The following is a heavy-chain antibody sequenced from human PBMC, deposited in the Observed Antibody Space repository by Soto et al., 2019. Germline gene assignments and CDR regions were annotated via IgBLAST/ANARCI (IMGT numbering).Heavy chain of an antibody. Sequence: GASVKVSCKGSGYSFTSYWIGWVRQMPGKGLEWMGIFYPGDSDTRYSPSFQGQVTISADKSISTAYLQWSSLKASDTAMYYCARFGGYDLLTDMSFDYWGQGTLVTVSS. V-gene: IGHV5-51*03. D-gene: IGHD5-12*01. J-gene: IGHJ4*02. CDR2: FYPGDSDT. CDR3: ARFGGYDLLTDMSFDY. CDR1: GYSFTSYW.